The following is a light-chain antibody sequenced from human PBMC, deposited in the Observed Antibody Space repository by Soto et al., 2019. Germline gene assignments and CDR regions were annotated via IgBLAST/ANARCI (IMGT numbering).Light chain of an antibody. Sequence: EILLTQSPATLPVSPGERATLSCRASQSVGSNLAWFQQKPGQAPRLLIYGSSTRATGVPARFSGSGSGADFTLTISRLEPEDFAVYYCQRYGSSGTFGQGTKVDIK. V-gene: IGKV3-15*01. CDR3: QRYGSSGT. CDR2: GSS. CDR1: QSVGSN. J-gene: IGKJ1*01.